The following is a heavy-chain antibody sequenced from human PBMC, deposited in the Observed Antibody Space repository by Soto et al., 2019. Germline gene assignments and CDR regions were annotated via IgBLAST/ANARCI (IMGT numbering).Heavy chain of an antibody. J-gene: IGHJ5*02. Sequence: ASVKVSCKASGYTFTSYGMSWVRQAPGQGLEWMGWISAYNGNTNYAQKLQGRVTMTTDTSTSTAYMELRSLRSDDTAVYYCARGRHGARLRFLEWLPNNWFDPWGQGTLVTVSS. CDR3: ARGRHGARLRFLEWLPNNWFDP. CDR2: ISAYNGNT. D-gene: IGHD3-3*01. V-gene: IGHV1-18*01. CDR1: GYTFTSYG.